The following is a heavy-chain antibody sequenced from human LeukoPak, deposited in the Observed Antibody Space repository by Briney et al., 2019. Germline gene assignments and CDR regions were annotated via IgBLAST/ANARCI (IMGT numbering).Heavy chain of an antibody. CDR3: ARTPRSRYDSSGYEGAWAFDI. J-gene: IGHJ3*02. CDR2: MNPNSGDR. D-gene: IGHD3-22*01. CDR1: GYTFSSYD. V-gene: IGHV1-8*03. Sequence: GASVKVSCKASGYTFSSYDINWVRQATGQGLEWMGWMNPNSGDRGYAQKFQGRVTITRNTSISTAYMELSRLRSDDTAVYYCARTPRSRYDSSGYEGAWAFDIWGQGTMVTVSS.